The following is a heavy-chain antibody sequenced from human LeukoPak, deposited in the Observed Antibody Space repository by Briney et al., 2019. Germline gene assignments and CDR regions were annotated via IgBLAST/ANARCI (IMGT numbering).Heavy chain of an antibody. D-gene: IGHD6-19*01. CDR1: GYTFTGYY. Sequence: ASVKVSCKASGYTFTGYYMHWVRQAPGQGLEWMGWINPNSGGTNYAQKFQGWVTMTRDTSISTAYMELGRLRSDDTAVYYCARGPSSEYSSGWWTFDYWGQGTLVTVSS. CDR2: INPNSGGT. CDR3: ARGPSSEYSSGWWTFDY. V-gene: IGHV1-2*04. J-gene: IGHJ4*02.